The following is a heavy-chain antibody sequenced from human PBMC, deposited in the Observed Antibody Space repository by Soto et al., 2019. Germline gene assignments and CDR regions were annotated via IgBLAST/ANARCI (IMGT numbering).Heavy chain of an antibody. J-gene: IGHJ4*02. CDR2: IYYSGST. D-gene: IGHD2-2*02. Sequence: SETLSLTCTVSGGSISSGDYYWSWIRQPPGKGLEWIGYIYYSGSTYYNPSLKSRVTISVDTSKNQFSLKLSSVTAADTAVYNWARYTPLPLFHSWGKGPLVTVSS. V-gene: IGHV4-30-4*01. CDR3: ARYTPLPLFHS. CDR1: GGSISSGDYY.